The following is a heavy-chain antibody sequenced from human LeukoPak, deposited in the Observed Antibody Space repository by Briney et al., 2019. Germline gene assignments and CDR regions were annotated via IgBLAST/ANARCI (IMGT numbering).Heavy chain of an antibody. V-gene: IGHV1-18*01. D-gene: IGHD1-14*01. CDR3: AVRRGTLPYYFDF. CDR1: GYSFTSYG. J-gene: IGHJ4*02. CDR2: INTYKGNT. Sequence: GASVKVSCKASGYSFTSYGLSWLRQAPGRGLEYMGWINTYKGNTNYAQNLQGRVSMTTDTSTTTAYVELRGLTSDDTAVYYCAVRRGTLPYYFDFWGQGTPVTVSS.